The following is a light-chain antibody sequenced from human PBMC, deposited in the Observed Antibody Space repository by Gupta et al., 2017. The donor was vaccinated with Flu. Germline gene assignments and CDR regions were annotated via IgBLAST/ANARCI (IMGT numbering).Light chain of an antibody. CDR3: QTWGTGSVV. Sequence: LVITHPPSASASPLPSVKLTCTLSSSHSSYATAWHQQQPEKGPRYLMKLNSDGSHSKGDGIPDRFAGPSSGAERYLTIASHQSEDEADYYCQTWGTGSVVFGGGTKLTVL. J-gene: IGLJ2*01. V-gene: IGLV4-69*01. CDR2: LNSDGSH. CDR1: SSHSSYA.